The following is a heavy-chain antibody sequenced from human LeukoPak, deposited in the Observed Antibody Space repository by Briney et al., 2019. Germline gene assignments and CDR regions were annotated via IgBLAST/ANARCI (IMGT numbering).Heavy chain of an antibody. CDR3: ANAYLGYTSGLVY. CDR1: GFTFSSYA. Sequence: PGGSLRLSCAAFGFTFSSYAMNWVRQTPGKGLEWVSAISDSGSSTSYADSVKGRFTISRDNSKKTLYLKMNSLRAEDTAIYYCANAYLGYTSGLVYWGQGTLVTASS. J-gene: IGHJ4*02. V-gene: IGHV3-23*01. CDR2: ISDSGSST. D-gene: IGHD6-19*01.